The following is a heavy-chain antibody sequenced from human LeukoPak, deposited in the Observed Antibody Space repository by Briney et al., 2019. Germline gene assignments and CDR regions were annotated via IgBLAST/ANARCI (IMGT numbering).Heavy chain of an antibody. J-gene: IGHJ5*02. CDR1: GGSISSYY. CDR2: IYYSGST. Sequence: SETLSLTCTVSGGSISSYYWSWIRQPPGKGLEWIGYIYYSGSTNYNPSLKSRVTISVDTSKNQFSLKLSSVTAADTAVYCCARVSNGYSGFNWFDPWGQGTLVTVSS. V-gene: IGHV4-59*08. D-gene: IGHD1-26*01. CDR3: ARVSNGYSGFNWFDP.